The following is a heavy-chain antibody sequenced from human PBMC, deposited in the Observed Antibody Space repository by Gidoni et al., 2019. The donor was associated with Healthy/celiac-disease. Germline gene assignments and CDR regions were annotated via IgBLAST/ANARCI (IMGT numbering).Heavy chain of an antibody. Sequence: QVTLRESGPALVKPTQTLTLTCTFSGFSLSTSGMCVSWIRQPPGKALEWLARIDWDDDKYYSTSLKTRLTISKDTSKNQVVLTMTNMDPVETATYYCARTRYSGSYHDAFDIWGQGTMVTVSS. V-gene: IGHV2-70*15. CDR2: IDWDDDK. CDR3: ARTRYSGSYHDAFDI. CDR1: GFSLSTSGMC. J-gene: IGHJ3*02. D-gene: IGHD1-26*01.